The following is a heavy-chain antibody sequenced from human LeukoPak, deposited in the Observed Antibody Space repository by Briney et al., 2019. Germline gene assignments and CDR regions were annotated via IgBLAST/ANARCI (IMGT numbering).Heavy chain of an antibody. CDR2: ISSGGGVT. CDR1: DFSFRTYS. D-gene: IGHD3-16*01. Sequence: QPGGSLRLSCGASDFSFRTYSMIWARQTPGTGLEWISYISSGGGVTHYAESVKGRFSISRDNAKNSLFLQMNRLKDEDTAVYYCARVGVGDWGLVWDHWGQGVRVTVSS. V-gene: IGHV3-48*02. J-gene: IGHJ4*02. CDR3: ARVGVGDWGLVWDH.